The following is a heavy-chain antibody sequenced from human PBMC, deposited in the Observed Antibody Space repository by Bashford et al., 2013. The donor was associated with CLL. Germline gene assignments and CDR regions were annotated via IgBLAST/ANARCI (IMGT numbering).Heavy chain of an antibody. CDR3: ARESGVVITGDDALDI. D-gene: IGHD2-21*02. CDR2: INAANGYT. J-gene: IGHJ3*02. V-gene: IGHV1-3*01. Sequence: ASVKVSCKASGYTSTTYGVHWVRQTTGQSLEWIGWINAANGYTKYSQKFQDRVTVTRDTSARTIYMELNSLTSEDTAVYYCARESGVVITGDDALDIWGQGTTVTVSS. CDR1: GYTSTTYG.